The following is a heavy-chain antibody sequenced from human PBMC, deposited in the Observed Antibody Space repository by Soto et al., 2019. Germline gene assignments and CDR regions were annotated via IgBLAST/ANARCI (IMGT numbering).Heavy chain of an antibody. CDR3: ARSLYSSSWQHYFDY. Sequence: PSETLSLTCAVYGGTFSSYYWTWIRQPPGRGLEWIGEINHSGSTNCNPSLKSRVTISVDTSKNQFSLKLSSVTAADTAVYYCARSLYSSSWQHYFDYWGQGTLVTVSS. CDR2: INHSGST. V-gene: IGHV4-34*01. J-gene: IGHJ4*02. CDR1: GGTFSSYY. D-gene: IGHD6-13*01.